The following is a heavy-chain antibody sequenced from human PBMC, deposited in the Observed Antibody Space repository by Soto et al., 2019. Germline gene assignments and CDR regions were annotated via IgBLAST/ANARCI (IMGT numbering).Heavy chain of an antibody. D-gene: IGHD3-3*01. Sequence: QVQLAQSGAEVKKPGASVKVSCKASGYTFTGYFIHWVRQAPGQGLEWMAYINPNSGATKYAQKFQGRVTLTRDTSINTAYMAVSMVTYDDAAFYYCARGGGTILAPLPWGQGTLVTVSS. CDR1: GYTFTGYF. CDR2: INPNSGAT. V-gene: IGHV1-2*02. CDR3: ARGGGTILAPLP. J-gene: IGHJ5*02.